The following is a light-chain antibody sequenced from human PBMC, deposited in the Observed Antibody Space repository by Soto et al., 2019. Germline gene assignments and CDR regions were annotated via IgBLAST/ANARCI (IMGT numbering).Light chain of an antibody. CDR3: QQGWT. CDR1: QSISSW. CDR2: KAS. J-gene: IGKJ1*01. Sequence: DIQMTQSPSTLSASVGVRVTITCRASQSISSWLAWYQQKPGKAPKLLIYKASSLKSGVPSRFSGSGSGTEFTLTISSLQPDDFATYYCQQGWTFGQGTKVEIK. V-gene: IGKV1-5*03.